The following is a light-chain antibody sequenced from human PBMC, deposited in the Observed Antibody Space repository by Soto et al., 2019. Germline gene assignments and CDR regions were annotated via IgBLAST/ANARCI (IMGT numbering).Light chain of an antibody. CDR2: AAS. J-gene: IGKJ5*01. CDR1: QGISSY. Sequence: AIRMTQSPSSFSASTGDRVTITCRASQGISSYLAWYQQKPGKAPKLLIYAASTLQSGVPSRFSGSGSGTDSTLTISCLQSEDFATYYCQEYDSYPITFGQGTRLEIK. V-gene: IGKV1-8*01. CDR3: QEYDSYPIT.